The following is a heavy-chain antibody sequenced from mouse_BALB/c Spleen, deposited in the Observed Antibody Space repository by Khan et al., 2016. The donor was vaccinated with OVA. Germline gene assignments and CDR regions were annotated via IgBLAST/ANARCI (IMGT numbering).Heavy chain of an antibody. Sequence: QVQLKESGPGLVAPSQSLSITCTVSGFSLSRYNIHWVRQPPGKGLEWLGMIWGGGGTDYYSTLKIRLSISKDHSKSQVFFKMNSLQTDDTAMYYCARAYYRYDGYYAMDYWGQGTSVTVSS. J-gene: IGHJ4*01. CDR2: IWGGGGT. V-gene: IGHV2-6-4*01. D-gene: IGHD2-14*01. CDR3: ARAYYRYDGYYAMDY. CDR1: GFSLSRYN.